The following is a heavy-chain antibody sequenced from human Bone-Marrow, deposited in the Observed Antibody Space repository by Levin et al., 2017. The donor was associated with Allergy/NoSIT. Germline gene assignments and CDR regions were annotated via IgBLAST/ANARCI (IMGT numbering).Heavy chain of an antibody. CDR2: VSAYNGYT. CDR3: ARGVIAVAPFYYYYMDV. Sequence: GESLKISCKASGYTFTNYGISWVRQAPGQGLECVGWVSAYNGYTNYAHNVQGRVTMTTDTSTSTAYMELRSLRSDDTAVYYCARGVIAVAPFYYYYMDVWGKGTTVTVSS. V-gene: IGHV1-18*01. D-gene: IGHD6-19*01. J-gene: IGHJ6*03. CDR1: GYTFTNYG.